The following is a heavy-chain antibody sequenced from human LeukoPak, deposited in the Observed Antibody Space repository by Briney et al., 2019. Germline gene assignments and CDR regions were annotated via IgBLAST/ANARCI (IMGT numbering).Heavy chain of an antibody. CDR2: IYYTGST. V-gene: IGHV4-59*01. CDR1: GGPISSYY. Sequence: SETLSLTCTVSGGPISSYYWSWIRQPPGKGLEWIGYIYYTGSTSYNPSLKSRVTMSLDASKNQFSLELNSVTPADTAVYYCARGGNYWPQWWFDPWGRGTLVSVSS. CDR3: ARGGNYWPQWWFDP. J-gene: IGHJ5*02. D-gene: IGHD1-26*01.